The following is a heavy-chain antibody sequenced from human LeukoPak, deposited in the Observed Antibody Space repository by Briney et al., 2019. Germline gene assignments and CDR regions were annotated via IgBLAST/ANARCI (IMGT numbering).Heavy chain of an antibody. D-gene: IGHD3-10*01. CDR2: ISSDGNNK. V-gene: IGHV3-30*01. CDR3: ARCGSGSYYSYYYYYYMDV. Sequence: KPARSLRLSSVATGFTLRSYAMHRPPPAPGQRLHPLAAISSDGNNKYHADHVKCRFTISRDNSKNTLYLQMNSLRAEDTAVYYCARCGSGSYYSYYYYYYMDVWGKGTTVTVSS. CDR1: GFTLRSYA. J-gene: IGHJ6*03.